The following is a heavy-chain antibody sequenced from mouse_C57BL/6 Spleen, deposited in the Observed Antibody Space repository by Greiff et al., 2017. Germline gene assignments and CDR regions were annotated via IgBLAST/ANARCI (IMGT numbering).Heavy chain of an antibody. Sequence: VQLQQSGAELVRPGASVKLSCTSSGFNLNAYYMHCVKQRPEQGLELIGWIAPANGDTEYASKFPGKAPITADTSSNTAYLQLSSLTSEDTAVYYCTRTGTYFDYWGQGTTLTGSS. CDR3: TRTGTYFDY. D-gene: IGHD4-1*01. J-gene: IGHJ2*01. CDR2: IAPANGDT. CDR1: GFNLNAYY. V-gene: IGHV14-4*01.